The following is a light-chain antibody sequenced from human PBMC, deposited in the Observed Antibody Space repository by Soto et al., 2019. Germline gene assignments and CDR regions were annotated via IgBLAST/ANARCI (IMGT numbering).Light chain of an antibody. CDR2: GAS. Sequence: EIVMTQSPATLSVSPGERSTLSCRASQRVSSDLAWYQQKPGQAPRLLIYGASSRATGIPDRFSGSGSGTDFTLTISRLEPEDFAVYYCQQYGSSPLWTFGQGTKVDI. J-gene: IGKJ1*01. CDR1: QRVSSD. V-gene: IGKV3-20*01. CDR3: QQYGSSPLWT.